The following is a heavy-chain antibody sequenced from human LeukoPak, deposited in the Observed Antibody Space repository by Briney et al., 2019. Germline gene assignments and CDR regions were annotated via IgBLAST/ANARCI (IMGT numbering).Heavy chain of an antibody. CDR2: IRYDGSNK. CDR3: GRNSGSYLFDAFDI. CDR1: GFTFSSYG. Sequence: GGSLRLSCAASGFTFSSYGMHWVRQAPGKGLEWVAFIRYDGSNKYYADSVKGRFTISRDNSKNTLYLEMNSLRAEDTAVYYCGRNSGSYLFDAFDIWGQGTMVTVSS. D-gene: IGHD1-26*01. V-gene: IGHV3-30*02. J-gene: IGHJ3*02.